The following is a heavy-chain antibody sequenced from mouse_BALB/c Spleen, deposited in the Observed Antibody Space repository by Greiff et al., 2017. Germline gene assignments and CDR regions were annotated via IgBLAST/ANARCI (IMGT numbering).Heavy chain of an antibody. CDR1: GFTFSDYG. Sequence: EVKLVESGGGLVQPGGSRKLSCAASGFTFSDYGMAWVRQAPGKGPEWVAFISNLAYSIYYADTVTGRFTISRENAKNTLYLQMSSLKSEDTAMYYCARAGNWNFDYWGQGTTLTVSS. J-gene: IGHJ2*01. V-gene: IGHV5-15*01. CDR2: ISNLAYSI. CDR3: ARAGNWNFDY. D-gene: IGHD2-1*01.